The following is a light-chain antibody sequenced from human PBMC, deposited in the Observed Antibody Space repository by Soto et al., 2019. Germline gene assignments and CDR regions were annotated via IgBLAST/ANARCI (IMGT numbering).Light chain of an antibody. CDR1: QSVSSSY. J-gene: IGKJ2*01. Sequence: EIVLTQSPGTLSLSPGERATLSCRASQSVSSSYLAWYQQKPGRAPRLLIYGASSRATGIPDRFSGSGAGTDFTLTISRLEPEDFAVDYCQQYGSSPQTFGQGTKLEIK. CDR2: GAS. V-gene: IGKV3-20*01. CDR3: QQYGSSPQT.